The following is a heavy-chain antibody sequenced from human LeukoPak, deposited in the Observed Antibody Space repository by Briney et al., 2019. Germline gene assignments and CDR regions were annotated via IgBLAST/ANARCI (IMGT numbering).Heavy chain of an antibody. Sequence: GESLKISCKGSGYSFTSYWIGWVRQMPGKGLEWMGIIYPGDSDTRYSPSFQGQVTISADKSISTAYLQWSSLKASDTAMYYCARHALGYCSGGSCYAFDIWGQGTMVTVSS. J-gene: IGHJ3*02. D-gene: IGHD2-15*01. V-gene: IGHV5-51*01. CDR1: GYSFTSYW. CDR2: IYPGDSDT. CDR3: ARHALGYCSGGSCYAFDI.